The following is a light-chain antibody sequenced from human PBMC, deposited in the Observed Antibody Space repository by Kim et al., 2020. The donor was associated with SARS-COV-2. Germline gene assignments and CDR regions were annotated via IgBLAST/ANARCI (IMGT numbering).Light chain of an antibody. J-gene: IGKJ1*01. CDR2: AAS. Sequence: ASVGDRVTITCRASLGIRDYLAWYQDKPGEVPKLLIYAASTLQSGVPLRFSGSGSGTDFTLNISDLQPEDAATYFCQKDDSAPCTFGQGTKVEIK. V-gene: IGKV1-27*01. CDR1: LGIRDY. CDR3: QKDDSAPCT.